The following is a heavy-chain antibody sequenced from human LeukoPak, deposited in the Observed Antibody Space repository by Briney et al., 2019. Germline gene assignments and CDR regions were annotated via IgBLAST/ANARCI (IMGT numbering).Heavy chain of an antibody. Sequence: PGGSLRLSCTASGFTFGDYAMSWFRQAPGKGLEWVGFIRSKAYGGTTEYAASVKGRFTISRDDSKSIAYLQMNSLKTEDTAVYYCSRGIHSGSSYRLSAEYFQHWGQGTLVTVSS. CDR1: GFTFGDYA. D-gene: IGHD1-26*01. J-gene: IGHJ1*01. V-gene: IGHV3-49*03. CDR3: SRGIHSGSSYRLSAEYFQH. CDR2: IRSKAYGGTT.